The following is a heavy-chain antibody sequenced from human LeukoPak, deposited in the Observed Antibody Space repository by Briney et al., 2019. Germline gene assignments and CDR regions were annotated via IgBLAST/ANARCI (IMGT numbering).Heavy chain of an antibody. V-gene: IGHV3-33*01. D-gene: IGHD7-27*01. CDR2: IWYDGTNK. Sequence: GGSLRLSCAASGFTFSSHGMHWVRQAPGRGLEWVAVIWYDGTNKYYADSVKGRCTISRDNSKNTLYLQMNSLRAEDTAVYFCARDATGVRMDVWGRGTTVTVSS. CDR1: GFTFSSHG. CDR3: ARDATGVRMDV. J-gene: IGHJ6*02.